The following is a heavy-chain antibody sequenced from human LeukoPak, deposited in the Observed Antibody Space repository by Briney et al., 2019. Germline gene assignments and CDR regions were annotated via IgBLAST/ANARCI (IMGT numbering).Heavy chain of an antibody. CDR1: GYTFTDYY. Sequence: GSSMKVSCKTSGYTFTDYYIHWVRQAPGQGLEWMGWINPDSGYTNYAQKFQGRVTMTRDTSINTAYMELSRLTSDDTAVYYCATDPRTTVFGTFRYYYMDVWGEGTTVAVSS. J-gene: IGHJ6*03. D-gene: IGHD3-3*01. V-gene: IGHV1-2*02. CDR3: ATDPRTTVFGTFRYYYMDV. CDR2: INPDSGYT.